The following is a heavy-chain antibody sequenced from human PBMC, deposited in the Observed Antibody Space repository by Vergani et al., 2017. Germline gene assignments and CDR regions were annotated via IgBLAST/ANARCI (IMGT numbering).Heavy chain of an antibody. CDR1: GFTFDDYA. V-gene: IGHV3-9*01. Sequence: EVQLVESGGGLVQPGGSLRLSCAASGFTFDDYAMHWVRQAPGKGLEWVSGISWNSGSIGYADSVKGRFTISRDNAKNSLYLQMNSLRAEDTALYYCAKGDYGDYVEDGMDVWGQGTTVTVSS. CDR2: ISWNSGSI. J-gene: IGHJ6*02. D-gene: IGHD4-17*01. CDR3: AKGDYGDYVEDGMDV.